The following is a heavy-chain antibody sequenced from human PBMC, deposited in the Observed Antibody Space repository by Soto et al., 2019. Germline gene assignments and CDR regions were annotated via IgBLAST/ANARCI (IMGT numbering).Heavy chain of an antibody. Sequence: SETLSLTCAVSGGSFSSGAYSWSWIRQSPGRGLEWIGYIYHSGTAFYNPSLKSRVTLSVLQSKNQFSLKLTSVTAADTAVYYCARVATSDHFDYWGPGTLVTVS. CDR2: IYHSGTA. J-gene: IGHJ4*02. V-gene: IGHV4-30-2*06. D-gene: IGHD1-26*01. CDR1: GGSFSSGAYS. CDR3: ARVATSDHFDY.